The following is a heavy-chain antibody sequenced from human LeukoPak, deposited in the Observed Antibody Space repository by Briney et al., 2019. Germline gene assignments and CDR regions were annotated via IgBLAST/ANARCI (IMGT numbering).Heavy chain of an antibody. Sequence: GGSLRLSCAASGFTFSRYWMSWVRQAPGKGLEWVADIKQDGSSIYYVDSVKGRFTISRDNAKNSLYLQLNSLRVEDTAVYYCARNSEGSGAFGIWGQGTMVTVSS. J-gene: IGHJ3*02. D-gene: IGHD2-15*01. V-gene: IGHV3-7*01. CDR1: GFTFSRYW. CDR3: ARNSEGSGAFGI. CDR2: IKQDGSSI.